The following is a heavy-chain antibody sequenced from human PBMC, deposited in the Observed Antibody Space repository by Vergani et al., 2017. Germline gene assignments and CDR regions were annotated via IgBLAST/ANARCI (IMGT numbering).Heavy chain of an antibody. J-gene: IGHJ6*02. CDR1: GFTFSSYG. D-gene: IGHD2-2*01. CDR2: IRYDGSNK. Sequence: QVQLVESGGGVVQPGGSLRLSCAASGFTFSSYGMHWVRQAPGKGLEWVAFIRYDGSNKYYADSVQGRFTISRDNSKNTLYLQMNSLRAEDTAVYYCAKVVVVVPAGRQGYYGMDVWGQGTTVTVSS. CDR3: AKVVVVVPAGRQGYYGMDV. V-gene: IGHV3-30*02.